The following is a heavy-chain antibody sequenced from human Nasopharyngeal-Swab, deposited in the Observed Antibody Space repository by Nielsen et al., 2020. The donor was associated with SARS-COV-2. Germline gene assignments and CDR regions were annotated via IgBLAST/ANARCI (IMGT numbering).Heavy chain of an antibody. Sequence: SETLSLTCTVSGASISTYDWSWIRQPPGKGLEWIAYIFYSGSTTYNPSLKSRVTISVDTSKNQVSLKLNSVTAADTAVYYCTRGSSPGSYYYYVDVWGIGTTVTVSS. D-gene: IGHD6-25*01. CDR3: TRGSSPGSYYYYVDV. J-gene: IGHJ6*03. CDR2: IFYSGST. CDR1: GASISTYD. V-gene: IGHV4-59*01.